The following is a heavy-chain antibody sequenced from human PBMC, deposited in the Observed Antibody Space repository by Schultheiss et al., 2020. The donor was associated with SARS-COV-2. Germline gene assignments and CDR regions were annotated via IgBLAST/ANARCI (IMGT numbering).Heavy chain of an antibody. CDR3: ASLVQGIYYDFWSGYSGTGWFDP. J-gene: IGHJ5*02. Sequence: GESLKISCAASGFTFSSYAMSWVRQAPGKGLEWVSAISGSGGSTYYADSVKGRFTISRDNAKNTLYLQMNSLRAEDTAVYYCASLVQGIYYDFWSGYSGTGWFDPWGQGTLVTVSS. V-gene: IGHV3-23*01. D-gene: IGHD3-3*01. CDR2: ISGSGGST. CDR1: GFTFSSYA.